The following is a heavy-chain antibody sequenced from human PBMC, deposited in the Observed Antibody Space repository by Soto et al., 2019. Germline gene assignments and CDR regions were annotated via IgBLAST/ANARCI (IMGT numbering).Heavy chain of an antibody. CDR2: IVVGSGRT. CDR3: ATDQGYSYGYGTY. Sequence: QMQLVQSGPEVKKPGTSVKVSCKASGFTFTNSAVQWVRQARGQRLEWIGWIVVGSGRTDYAQKFQGRVTLTRDKSTSTAYMELRSLIYADTAVYYCATDQGYSYGYGTYWGQGTLGTVSS. V-gene: IGHV1-58*01. J-gene: IGHJ4*02. CDR1: GFTFTNSA. D-gene: IGHD5-18*01.